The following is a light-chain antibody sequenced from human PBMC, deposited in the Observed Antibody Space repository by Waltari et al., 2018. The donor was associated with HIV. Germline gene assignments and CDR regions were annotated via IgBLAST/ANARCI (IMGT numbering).Light chain of an antibody. Sequence: QSALTQPASVSGSPGQSITISCTGTSSDVGIYNLVSWYQQYPGKAPKLMIYEGSKRPSGVSNRFSGSKSGNTASLTISGLQTEDEADYYCCSYAGSFVVFGG. J-gene: IGLJ2*01. CDR3: CSYAGSFVV. CDR1: SSDVGIYNL. CDR2: EGS. V-gene: IGLV2-23*01.